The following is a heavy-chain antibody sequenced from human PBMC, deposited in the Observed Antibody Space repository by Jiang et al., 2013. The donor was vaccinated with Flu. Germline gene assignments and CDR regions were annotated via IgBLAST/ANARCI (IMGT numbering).Heavy chain of an antibody. CDR3: ARDIGLGNYQFDY. CDR1: GFTFTTFY. CDR2: INPSGATT. D-gene: IGHD7-27*01. J-gene: IGHJ4*02. Sequence: GAEVKKPGASVKISCKASGFTFTTFYIHWVRQAPGQGLEWMGVINPSGATTSYAPKFQGRITVTRDTSTSTVYMDVSNFRSEDTAVYYCARDIGLGNYQFDYWGQGTLVTVSS. V-gene: IGHV1-46*01.